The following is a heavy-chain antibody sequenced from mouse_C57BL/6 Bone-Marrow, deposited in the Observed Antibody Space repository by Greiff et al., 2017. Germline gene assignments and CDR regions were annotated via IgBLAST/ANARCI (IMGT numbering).Heavy chain of an antibody. CDR3: AREFYYYGSRYAMDY. J-gene: IGHJ4*01. CDR2: IHPNSGST. D-gene: IGHD1-1*01. V-gene: IGHV1-64*01. CDR1: GYTFTSYW. Sequence: VQLQQPGAELVKPGASVKLSCKASGYTFTSYWMHWVKQRPGQGLEWIGMIHPNSGSTNYNEKFKSKATLTVDKSSSTAYMQLSSLTSDDSAVYYCAREFYYYGSRYAMDYWGQGTSVTVSS.